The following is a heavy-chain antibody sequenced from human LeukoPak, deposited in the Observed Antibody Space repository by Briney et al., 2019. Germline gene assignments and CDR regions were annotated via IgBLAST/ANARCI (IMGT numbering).Heavy chain of an antibody. J-gene: IGHJ4*02. CDR1: GGSISSGGYY. CDR3: ARDGGVMVRGVI. D-gene: IGHD3-10*01. CDR2: IYYSGST. V-gene: IGHV4-31*03. Sequence: PSEILSLTCTVSGGSISSGGYYWSWIRQHPGKGLEWIGYIYYSGSTYYNPSLKSRVTISVDTSKNQFSLKLSSVTAADTAVYYCARDGGVMVRGVIWGQGTLVTVSS.